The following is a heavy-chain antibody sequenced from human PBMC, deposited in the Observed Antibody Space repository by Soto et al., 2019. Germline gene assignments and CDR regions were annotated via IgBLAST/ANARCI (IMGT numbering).Heavy chain of an antibody. D-gene: IGHD6-13*01. J-gene: IGHJ6*02. CDR3: ARIGSSWQHYAMDV. V-gene: IGHV4-39*01. CDR2: IYYSGST. Sequence: LSLTCTVSGFSIRSSSYYWGWIRQPPGKGLEWIGSIYYSGSTYYNPSVQSRLTIDVDTSKHQFSLKLTSVTAADTAVYYCARIGSSWQHYAMDVWGQGTTVTVSS. CDR1: GFSIRSSSYY.